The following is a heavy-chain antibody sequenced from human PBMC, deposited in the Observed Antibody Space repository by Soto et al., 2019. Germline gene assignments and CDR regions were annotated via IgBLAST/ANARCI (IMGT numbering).Heavy chain of an antibody. D-gene: IGHD4-17*01. J-gene: IGHJ4*02. CDR3: ARDRTTSSTRRFDY. CDR1: GYIFTNYA. V-gene: IGHV1-3*01. Sequence: ASVKVSCKASGYIFTNYAMHWVRQAPGQRLEWMGWISDADGNTRYSPKFQGRLAISTDTSASTAYMELSSLRSEDTAVFYCARDRTTSSTRRFDYWGQGTLVTVSS. CDR2: ISDADGNT.